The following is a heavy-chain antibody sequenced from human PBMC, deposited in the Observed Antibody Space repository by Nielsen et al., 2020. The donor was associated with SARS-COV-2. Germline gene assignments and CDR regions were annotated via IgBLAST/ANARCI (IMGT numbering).Heavy chain of an antibody. CDR3: AKAAGAAAGTGSY. D-gene: IGHD6-13*01. CDR2: INSDGSST. Sequence: GESLKISCAASGFTFSSYWMHWVRQAPGKGLVWVSRINSDGSSTSYADSVKGRFTISRDNAKNSLYLQMNSLRAEDTALYYCAKAAGAAAGTGSYWGQGTLVTVSS. V-gene: IGHV3-74*01. CDR1: GFTFSSYW. J-gene: IGHJ4*02.